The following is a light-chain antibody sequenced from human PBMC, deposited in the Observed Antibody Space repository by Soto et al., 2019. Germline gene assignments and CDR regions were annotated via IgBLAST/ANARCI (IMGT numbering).Light chain of an antibody. J-gene: IGLJ1*01. CDR3: GTWDSSPRAYV. CDR2: DNN. Sequence: QSVLTQPPSVSAAPGQKVTISCSGSSSNIGNNYVSWYQQLPGTAPKLLIYDNNKRPSGIPDRFSGSKSGTSATLGITGLQTGDEADYYCGTWDSSPRAYVFGTGPTVTVL. CDR1: SSNIGNNY. V-gene: IGLV1-51*01.